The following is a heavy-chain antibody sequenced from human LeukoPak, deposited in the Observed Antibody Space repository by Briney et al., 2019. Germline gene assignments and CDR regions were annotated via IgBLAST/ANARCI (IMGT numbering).Heavy chain of an antibody. CDR3: ASEYCSGGSCYRAFDH. CDR1: GFTLSSYW. V-gene: IGHV3-74*01. Sequence: GGSLRLSCAASGFTLSSYWMHWVRQAPGKGLVWVSRIKSDGSTTNYADSVKGRFTISRDNAKNSLYLQMNSLRAEDTAVYYCASEYCSGGSCYRAFDHWGQGTLVTVSS. D-gene: IGHD2-15*01. CDR2: IKSDGSTT. J-gene: IGHJ4*02.